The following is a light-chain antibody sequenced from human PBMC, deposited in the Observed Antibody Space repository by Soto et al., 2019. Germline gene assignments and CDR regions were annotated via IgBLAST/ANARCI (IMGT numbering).Light chain of an antibody. J-gene: IGKJ3*01. CDR1: QSISSW. CDR2: KAS. CDR3: QQHSSYPLT. Sequence: DIQMTQSPSTLSASVGDRVTITCRASQSISSWLAWYQQKAGKAPKLLIYKASGLESGVPPRFSGSGSGTEFTLTISSLQPDDFATYYCQQHSSYPLTFGPGTKVDV. V-gene: IGKV1-5*03.